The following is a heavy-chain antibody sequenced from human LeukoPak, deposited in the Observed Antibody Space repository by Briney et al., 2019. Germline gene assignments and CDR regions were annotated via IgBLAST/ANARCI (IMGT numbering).Heavy chain of an antibody. CDR3: ARERGLFEY. Sequence: ASVKVSCKAPGYTFTGYYIHWGRQAPGQGLEWMGWINPNGGGTDYAQKFQGRVTMTRDTSISTAYMELSSLRSDDTAMFYCARERGLFEYWGQGTLVTVSS. V-gene: IGHV1-2*02. CDR2: INPNGGGT. CDR1: GYTFTGYY. J-gene: IGHJ4*02.